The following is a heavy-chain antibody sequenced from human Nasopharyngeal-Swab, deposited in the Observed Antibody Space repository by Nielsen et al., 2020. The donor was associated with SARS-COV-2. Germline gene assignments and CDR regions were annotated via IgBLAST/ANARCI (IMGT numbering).Heavy chain of an antibody. D-gene: IGHD4-11*01. J-gene: IGHJ2*01. CDR2: IHSDGNT. CDR1: GFTVSSSY. Sequence: GGSLRLSCAASGFTVSSSYMSWVRQAPGKGLEWVSTIHSDGNTYFADSVRGRISSYRDNYRNTLSLQMNSLRAEDTAVYYCASRGAANDPSTRDLPYSRRTFDLWGRGTLVTVSS. CDR3: ASRGAANDPSTRDLPYSRRTFDL. V-gene: IGHV3-53*01.